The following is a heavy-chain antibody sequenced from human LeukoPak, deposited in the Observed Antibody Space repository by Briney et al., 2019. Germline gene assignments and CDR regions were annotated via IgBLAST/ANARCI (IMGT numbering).Heavy chain of an antibody. V-gene: IGHV4-4*07. CDR1: GGSISSYY. CDR3: ARDKNSGWYGGLYNWFDP. J-gene: IGHJ5*02. D-gene: IGHD6-19*01. Sequence: SETLSLTCTVSGGSISSYYWSWIRQPAGKGLEWIGRIYTSGSTNYNPSLKSRVTMSVDTSKNQFSLKLSSVTAADTAVYYCARDKNSGWYGGLYNWFDPWGQGTLVTVSS. CDR2: IYTSGST.